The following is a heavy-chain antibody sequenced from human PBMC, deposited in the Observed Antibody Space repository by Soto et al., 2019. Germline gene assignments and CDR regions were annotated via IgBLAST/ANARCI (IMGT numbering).Heavy chain of an antibody. CDR1: GFTFSSYG. CDR3: ARTAGGRVRGALDI. J-gene: IGHJ3*02. V-gene: IGHV3-30-3*01. Sequence: QVHLEESGGGVVQPGTSLRLSCVASGFTFSSYGMHWVRQAPGKGLEWVAVIPNTENKKYYADSVKGRFTISRDYSQNTLFLQMDSLMSEDTAMYYCARTAGGRVRGALDIWGQGTMVTVS. D-gene: IGHD6-13*01. CDR2: IPNTENKK.